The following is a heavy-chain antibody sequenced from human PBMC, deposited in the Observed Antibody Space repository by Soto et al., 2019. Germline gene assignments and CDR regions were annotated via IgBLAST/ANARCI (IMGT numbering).Heavy chain of an antibody. CDR2: INGDWSST. CDR3: SRVGGSTWH. J-gene: IGHJ4*02. CDR1: GFTFSSYW. D-gene: IGHD1-26*01. Sequence: SGGSLRLSCAASGFTFSSYWLHGVVQCPGKGLVWVSRINGDWSSTNYADFVKGRFTISRDNAKNTLYLQMNSLRVEDTAVYYCSRVGGSTWHWGQGTLVTVSS. V-gene: IGHV3-74*01.